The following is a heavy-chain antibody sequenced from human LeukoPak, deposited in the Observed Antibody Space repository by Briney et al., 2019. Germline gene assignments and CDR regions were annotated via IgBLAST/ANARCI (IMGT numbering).Heavy chain of an antibody. CDR3: ARVGDIWSGYYIDY. Sequence: GGSLRPSCAASGFTVSSNYMSWVRQAPGKGLEWVSVIYSGGSTYYADSVKGRFTISRHNSKNTLYLQMNSLRAEDTAVYYCARVGDIWSGYYIDYWGQGTLVTVSS. D-gene: IGHD3-3*01. CDR2: IYSGGST. V-gene: IGHV3-53*04. J-gene: IGHJ4*02. CDR1: GFTVSSNY.